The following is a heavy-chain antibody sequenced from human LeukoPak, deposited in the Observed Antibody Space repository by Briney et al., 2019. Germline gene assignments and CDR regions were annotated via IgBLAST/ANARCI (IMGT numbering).Heavy chain of an antibody. CDR2: ISGSGGNT. Sequence: GGSLRLSCAASGFTFSSYAMSWVRQAPGKGLEWVSAISGSGGNTYYADSVKGRFTISRDNSKNTLYLQMNSLRAEDTAVFYCAKDRLWFGDLSYYFDYWGQGTLVTVSS. CDR1: GFTFSSYA. CDR3: AKDRLWFGDLSYYFDY. D-gene: IGHD3-10*01. J-gene: IGHJ4*02. V-gene: IGHV3-23*01.